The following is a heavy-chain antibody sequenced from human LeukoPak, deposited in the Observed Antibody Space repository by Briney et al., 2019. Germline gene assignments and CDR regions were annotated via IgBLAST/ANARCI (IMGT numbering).Heavy chain of an antibody. D-gene: IGHD2/OR15-2a*01. Sequence: PGGSLRLSCAASGFTFDDYAMHWVRHPPGKGLEWVSLISGNGGRIYYADSVKGRFTISRDNSKNSLYLQMSSLRTEDTALYYCAKGRPSINWFDPWGQGTPVTVSS. CDR2: ISGNGGRI. J-gene: IGHJ5*02. V-gene: IGHV3-43*02. CDR3: AKGRPSINWFDP. CDR1: GFTFDDYA.